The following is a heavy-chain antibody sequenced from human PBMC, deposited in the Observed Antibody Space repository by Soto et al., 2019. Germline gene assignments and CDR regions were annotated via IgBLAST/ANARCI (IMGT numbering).Heavy chain of an antibody. CDR3: ARDSGPVNFDY. CDR1: GFTFSSYW. V-gene: IGHV3-7*03. J-gene: IGHJ4*02. CDR2: IKQDGSEK. D-gene: IGHD4-4*01. Sequence: PGGSLRLSCAASGFTFSSYWMSWVRQAPGKGLEWVANIKQDGSEKYYVDSVKGRFTIPRDNAKNSLYLQMNSLRAEDTAVYYCARDSGPVNFDYWGQGTLVTVSS.